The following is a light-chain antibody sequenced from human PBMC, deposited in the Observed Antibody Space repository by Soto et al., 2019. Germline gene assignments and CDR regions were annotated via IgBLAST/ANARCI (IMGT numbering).Light chain of an antibody. Sequence: QSALTQPASVSGSPGQSITISCTGTSSDVGGYNYVSWYQQHPGKAPKLMIYDAGNRPSGVSNRFSGSKSGNTASLTISGLQAEDEADYYCSSYTSSSTLVFGTGTKLTVL. CDR3: SSYTSSSTLV. V-gene: IGLV2-14*01. CDR1: SSDVGGYNY. J-gene: IGLJ1*01. CDR2: DAG.